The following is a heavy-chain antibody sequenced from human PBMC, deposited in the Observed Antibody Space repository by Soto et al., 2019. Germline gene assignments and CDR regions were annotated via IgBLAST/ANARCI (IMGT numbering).Heavy chain of an antibody. J-gene: IGHJ5*02. CDR2: INRDGTAT. Sequence: GGSLRLSCAASGFTFTGNWMHWVRQGPGKGLVWVARINRDGTATTYADSVTGRFTISRDNSKNTLYLQMSSLGAEDTAVYYCATVGTGSYNWFDPWGQGTMVTVSS. CDR1: GFTFTGNW. D-gene: IGHD1-26*01. CDR3: ATVGTGSYNWFDP. V-gene: IGHV3-74*01.